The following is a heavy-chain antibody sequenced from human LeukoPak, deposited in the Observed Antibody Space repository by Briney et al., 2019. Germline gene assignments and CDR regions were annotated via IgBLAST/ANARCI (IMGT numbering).Heavy chain of an antibody. CDR3: ARESSFHDSTGFYYFFDY. V-gene: IGHV4-4*07. Sequence: SETLSLTCAVSGDSIRSYYWSWIRQPAGKGLEWIGRFYANGNINYNPSLKTRVSMSLDTSKNHFSLNLSSVTAADTAVYFCARESSFHDSTGFYYFFDYWGQGTLVTVSS. D-gene: IGHD3-22*01. J-gene: IGHJ4*02. CDR1: GDSIRSYY. CDR2: FYANGNI.